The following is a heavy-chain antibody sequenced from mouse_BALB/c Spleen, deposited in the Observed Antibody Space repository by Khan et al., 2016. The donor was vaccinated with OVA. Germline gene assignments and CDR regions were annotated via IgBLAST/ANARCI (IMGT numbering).Heavy chain of an antibody. CDR2: IYPGDGNT. D-gene: IGHD2-14*01. V-gene: IGHV1-80*01. CDR1: GYAFSNYW. Sequence: QVQLQQSGAELVRPGSSMKISCKASGYAFSNYWMNWVKQGPGQGLEWIGQIYPGDGNTNYNGKFKDEATLTADKSSNTAYMQLSRLTSEDSAVYFCARSGYDFFDYWGQGTLVTVSA. CDR3: ARSGYDFFDY. J-gene: IGHJ3*01.